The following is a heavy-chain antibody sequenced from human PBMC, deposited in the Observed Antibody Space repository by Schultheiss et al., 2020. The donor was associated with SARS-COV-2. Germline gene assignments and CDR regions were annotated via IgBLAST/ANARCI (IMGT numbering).Heavy chain of an antibody. CDR2: ISGSGGST. J-gene: IGHJ4*02. V-gene: IGHV3-23*01. CDR1: GFTFSSYA. Sequence: GESLKISCAASGFTFSSYAMSWVRQAPGKGLEWVSAISGSGGSTYYADSVKGRFTISRDNSKNTLYLQMNSLKTEDTAVYYCTTERDCSGGSCSDYWGQGTLVTVSS. D-gene: IGHD2-15*01. CDR3: TTERDCSGGSCSDY.